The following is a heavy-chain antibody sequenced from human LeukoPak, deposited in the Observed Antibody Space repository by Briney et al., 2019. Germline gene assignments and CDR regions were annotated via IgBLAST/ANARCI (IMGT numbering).Heavy chain of an antibody. CDR2: IYFSGAT. V-gene: IGHV4-59*01. Sequence: SETLSLTCTVSGGSISNYYWSWIRQSPVKGLEWIGYIYFSGATNYNPSLKSRVTISVDTSKNQFSLKLSSVTAEDTAVYYCAREDPQTTVPEGLDVWGQGTTVTVSS. CDR3: AREDPQTTVPEGLDV. CDR1: GGSISNYY. D-gene: IGHD4-17*01. J-gene: IGHJ6*02.